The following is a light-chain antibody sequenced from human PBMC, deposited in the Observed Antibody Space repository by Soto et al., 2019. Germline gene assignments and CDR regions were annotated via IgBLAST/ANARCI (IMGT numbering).Light chain of an antibody. CDR3: QQYGSSPPPT. J-gene: IGKJ4*01. CDR1: QSVSRS. CDR2: SAS. V-gene: IGKV3-20*01. Sequence: EIVLTQSPGTLSLSPGERATLSCRASQSVSRSLAWYQHKPGQAPRLLIYSASSRATGIPDRFSGSGSGTDFTLTISRLEPEVFAVYYCQQYGSSPPPTLGGGTRVDIK.